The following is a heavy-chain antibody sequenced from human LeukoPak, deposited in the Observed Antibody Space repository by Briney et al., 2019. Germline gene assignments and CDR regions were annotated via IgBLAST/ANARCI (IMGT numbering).Heavy chain of an antibody. CDR3: ARDRGSSSWYGMDV. CDR2: IYYSGNT. J-gene: IGHJ6*02. V-gene: IGHV4-31*03. CDR1: GGSISSGGYY. Sequence: SETLSLTCTVSGGSISSGGYYWSWIRQHPGRGLEWIGYIYYSGNTYYNPSLESRVTISVDTSKTRFSLKLNSVTAADTAVYYRARDRGSSSWYGMDVWGQGTTVTVSS. D-gene: IGHD6-13*01.